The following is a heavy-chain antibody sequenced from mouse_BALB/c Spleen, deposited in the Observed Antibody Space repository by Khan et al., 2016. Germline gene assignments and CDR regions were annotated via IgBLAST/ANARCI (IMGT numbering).Heavy chain of an antibody. D-gene: IGHD2-4*01. Sequence: EVELVASGRGLVKPGGSLKLSCAASGFAFSRYDMSWVRQTPEKRLEWVAFISSGGDFTYYPDTVNGRFTISRDNTNNTLYLQMSSLRSDDTAIYYCTRHGLPHWYFDVWGAGTTVTVSS. J-gene: IGHJ1*01. V-gene: IGHV5-12-1*01. CDR3: TRHGLPHWYFDV. CDR2: ISSGGDFT. CDR1: GFAFSRYD.